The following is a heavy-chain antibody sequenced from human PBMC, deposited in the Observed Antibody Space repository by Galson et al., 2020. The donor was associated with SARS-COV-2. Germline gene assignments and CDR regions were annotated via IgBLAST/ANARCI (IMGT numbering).Heavy chain of an antibody. CDR3: TRGAGAWFGELLDY. D-gene: IGHD3-10*01. CDR1: RYIFNNYA. V-gene: IGHV7-4-1*02. CDR2: INTNTGNP. Sequence: ASVNVSCKASRYIFNNYALNWVRQAPGQGLEWMAWINTNTGNPTYAQGFTGRFVFSLDTSISTAYLQITSLKAEDTAVYYCTRGAGAWFGELLDYWGQGTLVTVSS. J-gene: IGHJ4*02.